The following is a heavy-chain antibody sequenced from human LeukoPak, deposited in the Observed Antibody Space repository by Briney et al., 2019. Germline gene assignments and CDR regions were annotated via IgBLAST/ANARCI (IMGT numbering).Heavy chain of an antibody. CDR2: INPNSGGT. J-gene: IGHJ4*02. D-gene: IGHD6-13*01. CDR3: ARAQRGIAASLSTLGY. V-gene: IGHV1-2*02. Sequence: GASVKVSCKASGYTFTGYYMHWVRQAPGQGLEWMGWINPNSGGTNYAQKFQGRVTMTRDTSISTAYMELSRLRSDDTAVYYCARAQRGIAASLSTLGYWGQGTLVTVSS. CDR1: GYTFTGYY.